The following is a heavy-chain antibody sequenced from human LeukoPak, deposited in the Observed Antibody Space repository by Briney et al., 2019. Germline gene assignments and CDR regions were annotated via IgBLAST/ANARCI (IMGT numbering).Heavy chain of an antibody. CDR1: GFTFSSHW. V-gene: IGHV3-7*01. Sequence: GGSLRLSCAASGFTFSSHWMNWVRQAPGKGLEWVANIKQDGSEKYYVDSVKGRFTISRDNAKNSLYLQMNSLRAEDTAVYYCAKGLVSLGEFGFDYWGQGTLVTVSS. J-gene: IGHJ4*02. CDR2: IKQDGSEK. D-gene: IGHD3-16*01. CDR3: AKGLVSLGEFGFDY.